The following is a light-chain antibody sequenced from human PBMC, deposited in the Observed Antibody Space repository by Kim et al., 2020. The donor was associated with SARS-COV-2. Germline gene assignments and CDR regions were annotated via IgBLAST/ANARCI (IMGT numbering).Light chain of an antibody. CDR2: WAS. J-gene: IGKJ1*01. Sequence: ATINCKSSQSVLYSSNNKNYLVWYQQKSGQPPRLLIYWASTRESGVPDRFSGSESGTDFTLTISSLQAEDVAVYYCQQYYSSPWTFGQGTKVDIK. CDR1: QSVLYSSNNKNY. CDR3: QQYYSSPWT. V-gene: IGKV4-1*01.